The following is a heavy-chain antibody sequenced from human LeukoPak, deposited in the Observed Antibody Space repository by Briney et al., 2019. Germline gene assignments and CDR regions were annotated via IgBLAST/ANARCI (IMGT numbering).Heavy chain of an antibody. D-gene: IGHD3-16*01. J-gene: IGHJ4*02. Sequence: KSSETLSLTCTVSGDSLSGYYWSWIRQPPGKGPEWIGNIYYSGTTNYNPSLKSRVTISVDTSKNQFSLKLTSVTAADTAVYYRARDGGIPYYFDFWGQGTLVTVSS. CDR3: ARDGGIPYYFDF. CDR1: GDSLSGYY. V-gene: IGHV4-59*01. CDR2: IYYSGTT.